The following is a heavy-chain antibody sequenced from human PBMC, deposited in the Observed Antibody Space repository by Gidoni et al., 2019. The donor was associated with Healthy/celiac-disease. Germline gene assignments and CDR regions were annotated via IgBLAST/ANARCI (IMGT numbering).Heavy chain of an antibody. J-gene: IGHJ4*02. V-gene: IGHV3-9*01. Sequence: EVQLVESGGGLVQPGRSLRLSCAASGFTFDDYAMHWVRPAPGKGLGWVSGISWNSGSIGYADSVKGRFTISRDNAKNSLYLQMNSLRAEDTALYYCAKDIGYSSGWLFDYWGQGTLVTVSS. CDR1: GFTFDDYA. CDR3: AKDIGYSSGWLFDY. D-gene: IGHD6-19*01. CDR2: ISWNSGSI.